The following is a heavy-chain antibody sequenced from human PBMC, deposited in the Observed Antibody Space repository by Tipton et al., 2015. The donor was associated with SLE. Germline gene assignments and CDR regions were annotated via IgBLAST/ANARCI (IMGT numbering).Heavy chain of an antibody. Sequence: LRLSCAVYGGSLSGYSWSWIRQPPGKGLEWIGEINHGGSTNYNPSLKSRVPISLDTPRNQCSLRLSTVTAADTAVYYCARGVSGYFHYCYMDVWGRGTTVTISS. CDR3: ARGVSGYFHYCYMDV. CDR2: INHGGST. V-gene: IGHV4-34*01. J-gene: IGHJ6*03. CDR1: GGSLSGYS. D-gene: IGHD3-10*01.